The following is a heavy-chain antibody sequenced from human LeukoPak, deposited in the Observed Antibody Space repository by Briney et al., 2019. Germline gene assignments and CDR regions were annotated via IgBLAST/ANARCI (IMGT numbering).Heavy chain of an antibody. CDR1: GYSFTSYW. CDR2: IYPGDSDT. CDR3: ARRRLAAAVGVIFDY. D-gene: IGHD6-13*01. J-gene: IGHJ4*02. V-gene: IGHV5-51*01. Sequence: GESLQISCKGSGYSFTSYWIGWVRQMPGKGLEWMGIIYPGDSDTRYSPSFQGQVTISADKSISTAYLQWSSLKASDTAMYYCARRRLAAAVGVIFDYWGQGTLVTVSS.